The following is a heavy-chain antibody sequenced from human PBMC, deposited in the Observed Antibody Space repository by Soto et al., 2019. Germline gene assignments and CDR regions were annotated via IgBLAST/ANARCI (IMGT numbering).Heavy chain of an antibody. V-gene: IGHV2-5*02. CDR2: LYWDDDK. D-gene: IGHD3-10*01. J-gene: IGHJ5*02. Sequence: QITLKETGPTLVKPTQTLTLTCTFSGFSLTTSGVGVVWIRQPPGKALEWLALLYWDDDKRYSPSLKSRLTVTKDTSKNQVVLTMTNMAPVDTATYYCAHSRYGAGTLTWGQGALVAVSS. CDR3: AHSRYGAGTLT. CDR1: GFSLTTSGVG.